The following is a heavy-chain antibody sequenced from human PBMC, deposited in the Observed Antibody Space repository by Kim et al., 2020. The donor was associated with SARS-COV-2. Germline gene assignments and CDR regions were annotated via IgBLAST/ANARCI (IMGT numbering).Heavy chain of an antibody. CDR2: IYPGDSDT. CDR1: GYSFTSYW. Sequence: GESLKISCKGSGYSFTSYWIGWVRQMPGKGLEWMGIIYPGDSDTRYSPSFQGQVTISADKSISTAYLQWSSLKASDTAMYYCARRGIYGDYDRGYYYGMDVWGQGTTVTVSS. V-gene: IGHV5-51*01. CDR3: ARRGIYGDYDRGYYYGMDV. J-gene: IGHJ6*02. D-gene: IGHD4-17*01.